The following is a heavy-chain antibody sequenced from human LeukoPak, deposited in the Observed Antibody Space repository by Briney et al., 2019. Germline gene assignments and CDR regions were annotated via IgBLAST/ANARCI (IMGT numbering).Heavy chain of an antibody. V-gene: IGHV3-30*18. Sequence: GGSRRLSCAASGFTFSSYAMSWVRQAPGKGLEWVAVISYDGSNKYYADSVKGRFTISRDNSKNTLYLQMNSLRAEDTAVYYCAKENDYYDSSGYPYYFDYWGQGTLVTVSS. CDR3: AKENDYYDSSGYPYYFDY. CDR1: GFTFSSYA. D-gene: IGHD3-22*01. CDR2: ISYDGSNK. J-gene: IGHJ4*02.